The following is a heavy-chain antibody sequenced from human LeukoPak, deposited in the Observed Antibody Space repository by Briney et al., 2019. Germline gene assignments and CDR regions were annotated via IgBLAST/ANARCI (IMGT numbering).Heavy chain of an antibody. CDR3: AKVETTLSY. Sequence: GGSLRLSCAASGFTFSSYGMSWVRQAPGKGLEWVSTISGSGGSTYYADSVKGRFTISRDNSKNTLYVLMNSLRAEDTAVYYCAKVETTLSYWGQGTLVTVSS. V-gene: IGHV3-23*01. CDR2: ISGSGGST. CDR1: GFTFSSYG. J-gene: IGHJ4*02. D-gene: IGHD4-17*01.